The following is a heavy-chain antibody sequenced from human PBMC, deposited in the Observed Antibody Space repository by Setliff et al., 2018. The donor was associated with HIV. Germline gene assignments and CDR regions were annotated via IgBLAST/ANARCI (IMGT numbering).Heavy chain of an antibody. CDR1: GGSISSTSYY. Sequence: SETLSLTCSVSGGSISSTSYYWGWVRQPPGKSLEWIGSVYYSGTSYYSPSLKSRVTMSVDTSKNQFSLKLSSVTAADTAVYYCARLGSDYYDSSGYLYYFDYWGQGTLVTVSS. J-gene: IGHJ4*02. CDR3: ARLGSDYYDSSGYLYYFDY. CDR2: VYYSGTS. V-gene: IGHV4-39*01. D-gene: IGHD3-22*01.